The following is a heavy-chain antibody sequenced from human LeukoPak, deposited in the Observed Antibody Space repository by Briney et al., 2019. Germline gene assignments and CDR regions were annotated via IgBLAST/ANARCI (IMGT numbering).Heavy chain of an antibody. CDR2: IYYSGST. J-gene: IGHJ3*02. V-gene: IGHV4-39*07. CDR3: AREDFATVVTLWGHDNAFDI. CDR1: GGSISSSSYY. D-gene: IGHD4-23*01. Sequence: SETLSLTCTVSGGSISSSSYYWGWIRQPPGKGLEWIGSIYYSGSTYYNPSLKSRVTISVDTSKNQFSLKLSSVTAADTAVYYCAREDFATVVTLWGHDNAFDIWGQGTMVTVSS.